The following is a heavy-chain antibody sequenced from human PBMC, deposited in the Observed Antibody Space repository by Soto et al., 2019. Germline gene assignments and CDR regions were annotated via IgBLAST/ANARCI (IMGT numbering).Heavy chain of an antibody. CDR1: GFTFSSYA. CDR2: ISSSGSTI. D-gene: IGHD3-10*01. CDR3: ARYIKPMVRGVLTYYYYYYMDV. Sequence: PGGSLRLSCAASGFTFSSYAMSWVRQAPGKGLEWVSYISSSGSTIYYADSVKGRFPISRDNAKNSLYLQMNSLRAEDTAVYYCARYIKPMVRGVLTYYYYYYMDVWGKGTTVTVSS. V-gene: IGHV3-48*04. J-gene: IGHJ6*03.